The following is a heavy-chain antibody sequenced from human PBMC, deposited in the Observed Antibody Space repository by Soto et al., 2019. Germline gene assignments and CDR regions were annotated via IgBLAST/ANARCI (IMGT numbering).Heavy chain of an antibody. J-gene: IGHJ4*02. CDR1: GGTFSSYA. CDR3: ARGPTYYYDSSGYYYFDY. Sequence: GASVKVSCKASGGTFSSYAISWVRQAPGQGLEWMGWINPNSGGTNYAQKFQGRVTMTRDTSISTAYMELSRLRSDDTAVYYCARGPTYYYDSSGYYYFDYWGQGTLVTVSS. CDR2: INPNSGGT. D-gene: IGHD3-22*01. V-gene: IGHV1-2*02.